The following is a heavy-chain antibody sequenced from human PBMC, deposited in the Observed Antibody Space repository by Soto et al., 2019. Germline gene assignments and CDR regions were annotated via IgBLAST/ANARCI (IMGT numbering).Heavy chain of an antibody. CDR3: ARGRTIIMLRGLPYYGMDV. D-gene: IGHD3-10*01. CDR2: INHSGST. Sequence: LYLTCAVYGGSFSGYYWSWIRQPPGKGLEWIGEINHSGSTNYNPSLKSRVTISVDTSKNQFSLKLSSVTAADTAVYYCARGRTIIMLRGLPYYGMDVCGQGNTVTVAS. CDR1: GGSFSGYY. J-gene: IGHJ6*02. V-gene: IGHV4-34*01.